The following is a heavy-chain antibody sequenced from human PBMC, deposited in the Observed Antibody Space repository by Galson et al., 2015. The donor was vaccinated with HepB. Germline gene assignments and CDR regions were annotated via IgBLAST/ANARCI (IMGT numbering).Heavy chain of an antibody. CDR1: GGTFSSYT. Sequence: SVKVSCKASGGTFSSYTISWVRQAPGQGLEWMGRIIPILGIANYAQKFQGRVTITADKSTSTAYMELSSLRSEDTAVYYCARDPLDSSGPKGWFDPWGQGTLVTVSS. D-gene: IGHD3-22*01. V-gene: IGHV1-69*04. J-gene: IGHJ5*02. CDR3: ARDPLDSSGPKGWFDP. CDR2: IIPILGIA.